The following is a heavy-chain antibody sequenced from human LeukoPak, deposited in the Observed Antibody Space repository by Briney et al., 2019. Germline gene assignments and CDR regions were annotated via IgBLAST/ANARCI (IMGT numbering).Heavy chain of an antibody. J-gene: IGHJ4*02. CDR3: ARLMTTVTTSDY. V-gene: IGHV1-8*01. D-gene: IGHD4-11*01. CDR1: GYTFTSYD. CDR2: MNPNSGNT. Sequence: GASVKLSCKASGYTFTSYDINWVRQATGQGLEWMGWMNPNSGNTGYAQKFQGRVTMTRNTSISTAYMELSSLRSEDTAVYYCARLMTTVTTSDYWGQGTLVTVSS.